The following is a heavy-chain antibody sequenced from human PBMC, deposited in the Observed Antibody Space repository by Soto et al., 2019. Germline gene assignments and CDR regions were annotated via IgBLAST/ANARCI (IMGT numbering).Heavy chain of an antibody. CDR3: ARLGSCSSTSCYRYYYYYMDV. Sequence: PSETLSLTCAVYGGSFSGYYWSWIRQPPGKGLEWIGEINHSGSTNYNPSLKSRVTISVDTSKNQFSLKLSSVTAADTAVYYCARLGSCSSTSCYRYYYYYMDVWGKGTTVTVSS. CDR2: INHSGST. J-gene: IGHJ6*03. D-gene: IGHD2-2*01. CDR1: GGSFSGYY. V-gene: IGHV4-34*01.